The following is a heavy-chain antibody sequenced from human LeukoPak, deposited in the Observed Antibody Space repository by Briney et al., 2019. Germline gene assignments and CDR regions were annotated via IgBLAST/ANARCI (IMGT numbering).Heavy chain of an antibody. J-gene: IGHJ4*02. CDR2: ISGSGGST. CDR1: GFTFSSHA. CDR3: AKTPDIVVVVAATLFDY. D-gene: IGHD2-15*01. V-gene: IGHV3-23*01. Sequence: PGASLRLSCAASGFTFSSHAMSWVRQAPGKGLEWVSAISGSGGSTYYADSVKGRFTISRDNSKNTLYLQMNSLRAEDTAVYYCAKTPDIVVVVAATLFDYWGQGTLVTVSS.